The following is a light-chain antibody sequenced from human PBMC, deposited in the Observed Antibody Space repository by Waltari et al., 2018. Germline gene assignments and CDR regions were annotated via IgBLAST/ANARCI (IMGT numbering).Light chain of an antibody. Sequence: SSDLTPPPAVSVALCQTVRLTCPAATLRTSSASWYQQKSGQAPILVLFGKNKRPPGIPDRFSGYNSETTTSLTITGAQAEDEADYYCSSRDSSASHVLFAGGTKLTVL. CDR3: SSRDSSASHVL. CDR1: TLRTSS. V-gene: IGLV3-19*01. CDR2: GKN. J-gene: IGLJ2*01.